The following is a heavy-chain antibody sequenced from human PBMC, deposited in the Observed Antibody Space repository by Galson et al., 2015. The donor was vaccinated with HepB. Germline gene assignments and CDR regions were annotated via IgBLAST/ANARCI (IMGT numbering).Heavy chain of an antibody. D-gene: IGHD3-22*01. CDR1: GFTLSSYA. V-gene: IGHV3-23*01. Sequence: SLRLSCAASGFTLSSYAMSWVRQAPGKGLEWVSTISGSGGSTYYADSVKGRFTISRDNSQNMLYLQMNSLRVEDTAVYYCARGSNTYYDTSSYYLVFDYWGQGTLVTVSS. J-gene: IGHJ4*02. CDR2: ISGSGGST. CDR3: ARGSNTYYDTSSYYLVFDY.